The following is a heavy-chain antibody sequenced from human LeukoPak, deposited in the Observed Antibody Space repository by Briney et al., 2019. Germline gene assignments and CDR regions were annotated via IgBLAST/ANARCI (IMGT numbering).Heavy chain of an antibody. CDR3: ARDRSLSLYHMDV. CDR1: GYTFNQYY. J-gene: IGHJ6*03. CDR2: INLISGDT. V-gene: IGHV1-2*02. Sequence: ASVKVSCEASGYTFNQYYMHWVRQAPGQGLEWMGWINLISGDTTYAPRFQGRVTMTRDTSINTAYMELYSLRSDDTAVYYCARDRSLSLYHMDVWGRGTTVTISS.